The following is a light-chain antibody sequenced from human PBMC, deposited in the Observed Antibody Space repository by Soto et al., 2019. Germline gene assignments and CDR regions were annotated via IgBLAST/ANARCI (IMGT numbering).Light chain of an antibody. CDR3: GSYSSTNTPFV. CDR1: SSDIGYYNY. J-gene: IGLJ1*01. V-gene: IGLV2-14*01. Sequence: QSALTQPASVSGSPGQSITISCTGTSSDIGYYNYVSWFQQHPGKAPKLIISQVTNRPSGISDRFSGSKSVNTASLTISGLQAEDESDYYCGSYSSTNTPFVFGTGTKVTVL. CDR2: QVT.